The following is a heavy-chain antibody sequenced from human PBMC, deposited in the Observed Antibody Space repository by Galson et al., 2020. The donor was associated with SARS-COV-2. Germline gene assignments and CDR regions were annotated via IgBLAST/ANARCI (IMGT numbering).Heavy chain of an antibody. J-gene: IGHJ3*02. Sequence: GWSLRLSCAASGFTFSSYAMHWVRQAPGKGLAWVAVISYNGSNKYYADSVKGRFTISRDHSKNTLYLQMNSLRAEDTAVYYCAREFTGDDFDIWGQGTMVTVSS. CDR2: ISYNGSNK. V-gene: IGHV3-30*04. CDR3: AREFTGDDFDI. CDR1: GFTFSSYA.